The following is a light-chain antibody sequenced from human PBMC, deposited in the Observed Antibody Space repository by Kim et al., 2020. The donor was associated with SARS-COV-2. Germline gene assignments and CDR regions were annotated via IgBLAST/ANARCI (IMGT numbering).Light chain of an antibody. CDR1: QSIRTW. CDR3: QHYNSYSGI. J-gene: IGKJ2*01. Sequence: DIQMTQYPSTLSASVGDRVTITCRASQSIRTWLAWYQQKPGKAPKVLIYDASNLESGVPSRFSGSASGTEFTLTISSLQPDDFATYYCQHYNSYSGIFGQGTKLEI. CDR2: DAS. V-gene: IGKV1-5*01.